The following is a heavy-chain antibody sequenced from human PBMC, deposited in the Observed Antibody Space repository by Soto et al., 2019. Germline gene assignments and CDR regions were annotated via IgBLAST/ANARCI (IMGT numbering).Heavy chain of an antibody. Sequence: GASLRLSCAASGFTFSNYGMHWVRQAPGKGLEWVAVIWYDGSNKYYADSVKGRFTISRDNSKNTLYLQMNSLRAEDTAVYYCARYKSGYLDYGGQGTLVTVSS. CDR1: GFTFSNYG. D-gene: IGHD3-3*01. CDR3: ARYKSGYLDY. V-gene: IGHV3-33*01. CDR2: IWYDGSNK. J-gene: IGHJ4*02.